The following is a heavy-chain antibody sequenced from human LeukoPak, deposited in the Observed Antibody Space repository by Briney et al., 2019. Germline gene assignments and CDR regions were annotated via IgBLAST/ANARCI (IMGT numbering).Heavy chain of an antibody. V-gene: IGHV1-46*01. CDR3: ARDPGYSGSYLDAFDI. CDR1: GYTFTSYY. J-gene: IGHJ3*02. Sequence: GASVKVSCKASGYTFTSYYMHWVRQAPGQGLEWMGIINPSGGSTSYAQKFQGRVTMTRDMSTSTVYMELSSLRSEDTAVYYCARDPGYSGSYLDAFDIWGQGTMVTVSS. CDR2: INPSGGST. D-gene: IGHD1-26*01.